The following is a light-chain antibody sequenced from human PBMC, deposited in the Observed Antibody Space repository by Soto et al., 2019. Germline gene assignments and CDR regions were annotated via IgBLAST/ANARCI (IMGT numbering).Light chain of an antibody. CDR3: QQYSSYSPYT. J-gene: IGKJ2*01. CDR2: EAS. Sequence: DIQMTQSPSTVSASVGDRVTITCRASQTVYSWLAWYQQKPGKAPKLLISEASTLQSGVPSRFAGSGSGTEFNLAISRLQPDDFATYYCQQYSSYSPYTFGQGTKVEI. CDR1: QTVYSW. V-gene: IGKV1-5*03.